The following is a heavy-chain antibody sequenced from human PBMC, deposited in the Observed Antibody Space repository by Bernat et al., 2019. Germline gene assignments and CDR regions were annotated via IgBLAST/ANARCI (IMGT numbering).Heavy chain of an antibody. Sequence: QVQLVQSGAEVKKPGASVKVSCKASGYTFTGYYLHWVRQAPGQGLEWMGRINPNSGGTNYAQKFQGRVTMTRDTSISTAYMELSSLRSDDTAVYYCARGIMVGVPAARYWGQGTLVTVSS. CDR2: INPNSGGT. CDR1: GYTFTGYY. J-gene: IGHJ4*02. CDR3: ARGIMVGVPAARY. V-gene: IGHV1-2*06. D-gene: IGHD2-2*01.